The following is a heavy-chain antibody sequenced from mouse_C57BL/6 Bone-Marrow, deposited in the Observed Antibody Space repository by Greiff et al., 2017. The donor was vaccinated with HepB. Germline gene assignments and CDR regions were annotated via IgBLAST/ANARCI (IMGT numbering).Heavy chain of an antibody. CDR3: ARGYYGSSHYFDY. Sequence: EVQGVESGAELVKPGASVKLSCTASGFNIKDYYMHWVKQRTEHGLEWIGRIDPEDGETKYAPKFQGKATITADTSSNTAYLQLSSLTSEDTAVYYCARGYYGSSHYFDYWGQGTTLTVSS. CDR2: IDPEDGET. V-gene: IGHV14-2*01. D-gene: IGHD1-1*01. CDR1: GFNIKDYY. J-gene: IGHJ2*01.